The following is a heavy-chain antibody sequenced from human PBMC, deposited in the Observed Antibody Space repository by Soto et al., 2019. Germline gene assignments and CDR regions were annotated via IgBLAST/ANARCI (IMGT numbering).Heavy chain of an antibody. J-gene: IGHJ4*02. Sequence: PGGSLRLSCAASGFTFSSYAMSWVRQAPGKGLEWVSAISGSGGSTYYADSVKGRSIISRDNSKNTLYLQMNSLRAEDTAVYYCAKDPPYDYVWGSYSSWGQGTLVTVSS. V-gene: IGHV3-23*01. CDR1: GFTFSSYA. D-gene: IGHD3-16*01. CDR3: AKDPPYDYVWGSYSS. CDR2: ISGSGGST.